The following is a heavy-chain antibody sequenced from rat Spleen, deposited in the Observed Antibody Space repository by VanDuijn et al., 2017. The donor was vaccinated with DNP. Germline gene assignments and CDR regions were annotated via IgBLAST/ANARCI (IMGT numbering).Heavy chain of an antibody. Sequence: EVQLVETGGGLVQPGRSLKLSCAASGFTFSDYNMAWVRQAPKSGLEWVATISYDGKSTDYRDSVKGRFTVSRDNGKSTLYLQMDSLRSEDTATYYCVRWNSGHFDYWGQGVMVTVSS. CDR2: ISYDGKST. V-gene: IGHV5-7*01. CDR1: GFTFSDYN. J-gene: IGHJ2*01. D-gene: IGHD4-3*01. CDR3: VRWNSGHFDY.